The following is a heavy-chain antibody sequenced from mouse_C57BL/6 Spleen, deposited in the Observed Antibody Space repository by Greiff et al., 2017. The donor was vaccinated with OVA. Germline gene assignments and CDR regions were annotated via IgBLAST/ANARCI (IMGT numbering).Heavy chain of an antibody. V-gene: IGHV1-52*01. CDR1: GYTFTSYW. CDR3: ARRTVVARDWYFDV. D-gene: IGHD1-1*01. Sequence: VQLQQSGAELVRPGSSVKLSCKASGYTFTSYWMHWVKQRPIQGLEWIGNIDPSDSETHYNQKFKDKATLTVDKSSSTAYMQLSSLTSEDSAVYYCARRTVVARDWYFDVWGTGTTVTVSS. J-gene: IGHJ1*03. CDR2: IDPSDSET.